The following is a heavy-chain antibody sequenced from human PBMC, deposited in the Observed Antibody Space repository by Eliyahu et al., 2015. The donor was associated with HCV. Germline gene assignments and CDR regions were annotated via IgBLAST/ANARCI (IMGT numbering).Heavy chain of an antibody. Sequence: QVQLVQSGAEVKKPGASVKVSCKASGYTFTSYAIHWVRQAPGQRLEWMGWINVGNGNTKYSQKIQGRVTITRDTSANTAYMELSSLRSEDTAMYYCARDSPVAAAHYYGMDVWGQGTTVTVSS. CDR2: INVGNGNT. CDR3: ARDSPVAAAHYYGMDV. CDR1: GYTFTSYA. V-gene: IGHV1-3*01. J-gene: IGHJ6*02. D-gene: IGHD2-15*01.